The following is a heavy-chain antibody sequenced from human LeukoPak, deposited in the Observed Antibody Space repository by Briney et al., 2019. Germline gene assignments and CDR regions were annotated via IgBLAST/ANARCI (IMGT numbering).Heavy chain of an antibody. D-gene: IGHD3/OR15-3a*01. CDR1: GFTLSDYG. V-gene: IGHV3-13*01. Sequence: AGGSLRLSCAASGFTLSDYGIHWVRQPIGKGLDWVSGLGSAGDKYHAGSERGRFTISREDAENSVYLQMNGLRPEDTAIYYCARAKRETSTRPWTSGMDVWGQGTRVTVSS. CDR2: LGSAGDK. CDR3: ARAKRETSTRPWTSGMDV. J-gene: IGHJ6*02.